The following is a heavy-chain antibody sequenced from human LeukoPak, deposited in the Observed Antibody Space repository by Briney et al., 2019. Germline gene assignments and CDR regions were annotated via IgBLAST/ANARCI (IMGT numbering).Heavy chain of an antibody. Sequence: PGGSLRLSCAASRFTFSNFAMSWVRQAPGKGLEWVSAISGSGGSTYYADSVKGRFTISRDNSKNALFLQMNSLRAEDTAVYYCAKTDGGHLVVPAYYFGYWGQGTLVTVSS. J-gene: IGHJ4*02. V-gene: IGHV3-23*01. D-gene: IGHD2-2*01. CDR2: ISGSGGST. CDR3: AKTDGGHLVVPAYYFGY. CDR1: RFTFSNFA.